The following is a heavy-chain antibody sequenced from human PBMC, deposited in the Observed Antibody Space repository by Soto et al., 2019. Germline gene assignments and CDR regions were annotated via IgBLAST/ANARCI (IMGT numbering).Heavy chain of an antibody. CDR1: GGSISSISNHY. D-gene: IGHD6-13*01. Sequence: SETLSLTCTVSGGSISSISNHYCSWIRLPPGKGLEWIGYIYYSGSTNYNPSLKSRVTISVDTSKNQFSLKLSSVTAADTAVYYCARAKAPLYSSSWYWFDPWGQGTLVTVSS. V-gene: IGHV4-61*05. J-gene: IGHJ5*02. CDR2: IYYSGST. CDR3: ARAKAPLYSSSWYWFDP.